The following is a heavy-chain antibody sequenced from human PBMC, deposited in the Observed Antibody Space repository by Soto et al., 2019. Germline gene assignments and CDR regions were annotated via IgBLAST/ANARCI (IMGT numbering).Heavy chain of an antibody. CDR2: IYFSGST. CDR1: GESINNGAYY. Sequence: QVQLQESGPGLVRPSQTLSLSCSVSGESINNGAYYWNWIRQYPDKRLEWIGYIYFSGSTFYAPSLRGRVTISADTSNNQFSLNLNSVTVADTAIYYCARDRLIRDSGSPSFDPWGPGIQVTVSS. V-gene: IGHV4-31*03. D-gene: IGHD3-10*01. J-gene: IGHJ5*02. CDR3: ARDRLIRDSGSPSFDP.